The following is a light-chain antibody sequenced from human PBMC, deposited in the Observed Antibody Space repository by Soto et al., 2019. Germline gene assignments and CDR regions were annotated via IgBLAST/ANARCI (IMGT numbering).Light chain of an antibody. Sequence: DIQMTQSPSTLSASIGDRVTITCRASQSINGRLAWYQQKPGRPPKLLIYDVSFLESGVPSRFSGSGSGTDFNLTISSLRPDDFATFYCQQYKVYPYTFGQGTRVDIQ. J-gene: IGKJ3*01. CDR1: QSINGR. CDR2: DVS. CDR3: QQYKVYPYT. V-gene: IGKV1-5*01.